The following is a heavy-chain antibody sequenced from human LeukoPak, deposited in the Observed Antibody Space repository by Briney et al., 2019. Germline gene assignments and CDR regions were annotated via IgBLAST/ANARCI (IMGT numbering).Heavy chain of an antibody. CDR2: ISSSSTI. V-gene: IGHV3-48*01. Sequence: PGGSLRLSCAASGFTFSSYSMNWVRRAPGKGLEWASYISSSSTIYYADSVKGRFTISRDNAKNSLYLQMNSLRAEDTAVYYCARGHGSGSYYPDYWGQGTLVTVSS. J-gene: IGHJ4*02. D-gene: IGHD3-10*01. CDR3: ARGHGSGSYYPDY. CDR1: GFTFSSYS.